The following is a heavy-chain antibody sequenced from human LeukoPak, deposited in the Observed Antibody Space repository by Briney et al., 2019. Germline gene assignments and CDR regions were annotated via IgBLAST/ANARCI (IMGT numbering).Heavy chain of an antibody. J-gene: IGHJ4*02. CDR2: ISGTSSPR. V-gene: IGHV3-48*04. CDR3: ARDVYGDYAIDY. Sequence: GGSLRLSCAASGFTFSSYSMNWVRQAPGKGLEWVSYISGTSSPRYYADSVKGRLTITRDNAKNSLYLHMHSLRAEDTAVYYCARDVYGDYAIDYWGQGTLVTVSS. CDR1: GFTFSSYS. D-gene: IGHD4-17*01.